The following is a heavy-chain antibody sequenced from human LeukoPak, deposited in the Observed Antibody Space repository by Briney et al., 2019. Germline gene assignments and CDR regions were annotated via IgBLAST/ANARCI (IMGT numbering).Heavy chain of an antibody. Sequence: GGSLRLSCVASGFIFSDSHMSWIRQAPGKGLEWVSYIDSGRNTIYYADSVKGRFTISRDSAKNSLYLQMNSLRAEDTAVYFCARRFETLDYWGQGTLVTVSS. CDR3: ARRFETLDY. CDR1: GFIFSDSH. V-gene: IGHV3-11*01. J-gene: IGHJ4*02. D-gene: IGHD3-10*01. CDR2: IDSGRNTI.